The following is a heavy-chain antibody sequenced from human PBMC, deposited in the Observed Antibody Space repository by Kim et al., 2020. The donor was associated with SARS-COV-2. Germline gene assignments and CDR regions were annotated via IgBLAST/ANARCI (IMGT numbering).Heavy chain of an antibody. CDR2: ISSSSSYT. CDR3: ASWAYYYDSSGYYLGAFDI. D-gene: IGHD3-22*01. J-gene: IGHJ3*02. Sequence: GGSLRLSCAASGFTFSDYYMSWIRQAPGKGLEWVSYISSSSSYTNYADSVKGRFTISRDNAKNSLYLQMNSLRAEDTAVYYCASWAYYYDSSGYYLGAFDIWGQGTMVTVSS. CDR1: GFTFSDYY. V-gene: IGHV3-11*06.